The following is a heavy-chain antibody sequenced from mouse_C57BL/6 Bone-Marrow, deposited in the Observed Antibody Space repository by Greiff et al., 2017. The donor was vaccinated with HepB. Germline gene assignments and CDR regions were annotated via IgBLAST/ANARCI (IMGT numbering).Heavy chain of an antibody. CDR1: GFTFSDFY. Sequence: EVKLVESGGGLVQSGRSLRLSCATSGFTFSDFYMEWVRQAPGKGLEWIAASRNKANDYTTEYSASVKGRFIVSRDTSQSILYLQMKALRAEDTAIYYCARDADYYGSWYFDVWGTGTTVTVSS. J-gene: IGHJ1*03. CDR2: SRNKANDYTT. V-gene: IGHV7-1*01. D-gene: IGHD1-1*01. CDR3: ARDADYYGSWYFDV.